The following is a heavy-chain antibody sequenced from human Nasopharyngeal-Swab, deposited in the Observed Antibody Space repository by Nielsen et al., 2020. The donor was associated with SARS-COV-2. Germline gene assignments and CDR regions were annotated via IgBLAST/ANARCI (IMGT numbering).Heavy chain of an antibody. CDR1: GGSISSYY. D-gene: IGHD6-6*01. V-gene: IGHV4-59*08. CDR3: ARHSSSFLSPSFDYYYGMDV. J-gene: IGHJ6*02. CDR2: IYYSGST. Sequence: SETLSLTCTVSGGSISSYYWSWIRQPPGKGLEWIGYIYYSGSTNYNPSLKSRVTISVDTSKNQFSLKLSSVTAADTAVYYCARHSSSFLSPSFDYYYGMDVWGQGTTVTVSS.